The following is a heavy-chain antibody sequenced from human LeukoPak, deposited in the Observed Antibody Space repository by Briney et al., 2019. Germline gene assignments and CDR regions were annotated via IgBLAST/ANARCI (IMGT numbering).Heavy chain of an antibody. CDR1: GFTFSSYG. CDR2: ISYDGSNK. CDR3: AKERSGSYYYYYGMDV. Sequence: GGSLRLSCAASGFTFSSYGMHWVRQAPGKGLEWVAVISYDGSNKYYADSVKGRFTISRDNSKNTLYLQMNSLRAEDTAVYYCAKERSGSYYYYYGMDVWGQGTTVTVSS. V-gene: IGHV3-30*18. D-gene: IGHD1-26*01. J-gene: IGHJ6*02.